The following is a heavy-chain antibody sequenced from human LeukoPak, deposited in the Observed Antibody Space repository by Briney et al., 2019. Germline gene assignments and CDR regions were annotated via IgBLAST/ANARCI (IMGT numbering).Heavy chain of an antibody. Sequence: GRSLRLSCAASGFTFSSYGMHWVRQAPGKGLERVAVIWYDGSNKYYADSVKGRFTISRDNSKNTLYLQMNSLRAEDTAVYYCARDPRYYYDSSGYYPYYFDYWGQGTLVTVSS. CDR2: IWYDGSNK. CDR1: GFTFSSYG. D-gene: IGHD3-22*01. J-gene: IGHJ4*02. CDR3: ARDPRYYYDSSGYYPYYFDY. V-gene: IGHV3-33*01.